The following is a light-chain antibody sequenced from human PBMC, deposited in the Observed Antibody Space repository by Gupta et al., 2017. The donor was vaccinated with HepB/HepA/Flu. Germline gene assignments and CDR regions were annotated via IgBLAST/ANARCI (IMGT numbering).Light chain of an antibody. J-gene: IGKJ1*01. CDR2: FAS. V-gene: IGKV1-8*01. CDR3: QQFYSYPRT. Sequence: AIRMTQSPSSFSASTGDTVTITCRASQDISTNLAWYQQKPGKAPRLLIYFASALPSGVPSTFSGSGSVTDFTLTISGLQSEDFAIYYCQQFYSYPRTFGQGTRVEMK. CDR1: QDISTN.